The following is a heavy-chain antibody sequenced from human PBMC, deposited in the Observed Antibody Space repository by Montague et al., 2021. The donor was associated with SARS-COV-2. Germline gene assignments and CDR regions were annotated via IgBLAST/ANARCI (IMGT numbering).Heavy chain of an antibody. V-gene: IGHV4-34*01. D-gene: IGHD3-16*02. CDR3: ARGQPPRITFGGIISYGSDV. CDR2: INHSGST. J-gene: IGHJ6*02. Sequence: SETLSLTCAVYGGSFSGYYWTWIRQPPGKGLELIGEINHSGSTXXXPSXXXRVTISVDTSKNQFSLKLRSVTAADTAVYYCARGQPPRITFGGIISYGSDVWGQGTTVTVSS. CDR1: GGSFSGYY.